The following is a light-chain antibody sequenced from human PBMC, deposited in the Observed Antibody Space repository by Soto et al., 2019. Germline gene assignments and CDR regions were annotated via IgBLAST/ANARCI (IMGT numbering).Light chain of an antibody. CDR3: QQYNSYSWT. J-gene: IGKJ1*01. Sequence: DIPMTQSRSTLSASVGDRVTTTCRASQSISSWLAWYQQKPGKAPKLLIYKASSLESGVPSRFSGSGSGTEFTLTIRSLQPDDFATYYCQQYNSYSWTFGQGTKVEIK. CDR2: KAS. CDR1: QSISSW. V-gene: IGKV1-5*03.